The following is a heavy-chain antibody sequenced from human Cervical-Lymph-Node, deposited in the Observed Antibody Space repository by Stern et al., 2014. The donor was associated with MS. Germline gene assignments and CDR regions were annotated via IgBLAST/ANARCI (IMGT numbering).Heavy chain of an antibody. CDR2: ISFDGSDK. V-gene: IGHV3-30*18. D-gene: IGHD6-19*01. J-gene: IGHJ4*02. Sequence: QVQLVQSGGGVVQPGRSLRLSCAASGFTLSHYGMHWVRQAPGKGLDWVALISFDGSDKYFADSVKGRFTISRDNSRNTLYLQMNSLRPEDSAVYYCAKDFSSGWAIHYWGQGTLVTVSS. CDR1: GFTLSHYG. CDR3: AKDFSSGWAIHY.